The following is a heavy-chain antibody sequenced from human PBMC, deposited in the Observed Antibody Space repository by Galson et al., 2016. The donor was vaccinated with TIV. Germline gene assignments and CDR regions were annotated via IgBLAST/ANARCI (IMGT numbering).Heavy chain of an antibody. J-gene: IGHJ6*03. Sequence: SLRLSCAASGFTVSNYAMHWVRQAPGKGLEWVAVISYAGSNKWYADSVKGRFTISRDTSKNTLYLQMNGLRAEDSALYCCAKDIGGGNYYYYYMDVWGKGATVTVSS. V-gene: IGHV3-30*04. D-gene: IGHD1-26*01. CDR2: ISYAGSNK. CDR1: GFTVSNYA. CDR3: AKDIGGGNYYYYYMDV.